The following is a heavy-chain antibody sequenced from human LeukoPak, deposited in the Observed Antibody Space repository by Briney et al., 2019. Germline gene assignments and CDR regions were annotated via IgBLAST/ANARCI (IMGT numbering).Heavy chain of an antibody. V-gene: IGHV1-18*01. CDR2: ISAYNGNT. CDR1: GYTFTSYG. J-gene: IGHJ3*02. CDR3: ASRRNYYDSSGYYWDDAFDI. Sequence: ASVKVSCKASGYTFTSYGISWVRQAPGQGLEWMGRISAYNGNTNYAQKLQGRVTMTTDTSTSTAYMELRSLRSDDTAVYYCASRRNYYDSSGYYWDDAFDIWGQGTMVTVSS. D-gene: IGHD3-22*01.